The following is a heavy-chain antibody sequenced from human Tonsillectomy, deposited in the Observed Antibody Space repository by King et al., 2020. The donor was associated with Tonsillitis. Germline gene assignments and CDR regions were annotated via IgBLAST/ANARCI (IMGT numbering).Heavy chain of an antibody. CDR1: GFTFSNYA. V-gene: IGHV3-30-3*01. D-gene: IGHD3-22*01. Sequence: QVQLVESGGGVVQPGRSLRLSCAASGFTFSNYAMHWVRQAPGKGLEWVAVISYDGNNEYYTNSVKGRSTISRDNSKNTLYLQMNSLSVDETAVYYCARDRGSGGYHFPIYHYYYMDVWGKGTTVTVSS. J-gene: IGHJ6*03. CDR2: ISYDGNNE. CDR3: ARDRGSGGYHFPIYHYYYMDV.